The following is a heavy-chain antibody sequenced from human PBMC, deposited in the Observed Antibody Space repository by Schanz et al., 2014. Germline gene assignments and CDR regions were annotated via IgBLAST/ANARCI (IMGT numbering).Heavy chain of an antibody. Sequence: VQLVESGGGLVQPGRSLRLSCTASGFTFSSYAMSWVRQAPGKGLEWVSGISGSGGSTYYADSVKGRFTISRDNSKNTLYLQMNRLRAEDTALYYCAIIGVMVAVAGTRADYWGQGTLVTVSS. CDR1: GFTFSSYA. V-gene: IGHV3-23*04. D-gene: IGHD6-19*01. CDR2: ISGSGGST. J-gene: IGHJ4*02. CDR3: AIIGVMVAVAGTRADY.